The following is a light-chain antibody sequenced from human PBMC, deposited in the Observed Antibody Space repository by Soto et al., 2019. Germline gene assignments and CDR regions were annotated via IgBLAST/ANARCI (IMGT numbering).Light chain of an antibody. CDR3: QQYNSYPRT. V-gene: IGKV1-5*01. CDR1: QSISSW. Sequence: DIQMTQSPSTLSASVGDRVTITCRASQSISSWLAWYQQKPGKATKLLIYDASSLESGVPSRFSGSGSGTEFTLTLCSLLPDDFATYYSQQYNSYPRTFAQGTKVDIK. CDR2: DAS. J-gene: IGKJ1*01.